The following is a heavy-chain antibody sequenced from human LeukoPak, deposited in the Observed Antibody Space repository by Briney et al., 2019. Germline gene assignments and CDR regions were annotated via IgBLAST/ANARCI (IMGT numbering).Heavy chain of an antibody. V-gene: IGHV1-8*01. J-gene: IGHJ6*02. Sequence: ASVKVSCKASGYTFTNYDINWVRQATGQGLEWMGWRNPNSGRTGFAQKFQGRLTMTADTSISTAYMELSSLTSDDTAVYYCARGPVSTHGMDVWGQGTTVSVSS. CDR1: GYTFTNYD. D-gene: IGHD6-13*01. CDR2: RNPNSGRT. CDR3: ARGPVSTHGMDV.